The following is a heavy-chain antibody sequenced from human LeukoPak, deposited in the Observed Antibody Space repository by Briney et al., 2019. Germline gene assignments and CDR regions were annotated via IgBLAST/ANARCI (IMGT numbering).Heavy chain of an antibody. J-gene: IGHJ4*02. V-gene: IGHV6-1*01. Sequence: SQTFSLTCAISGDSVSSNSAAWNWIRQSPSRGLEWLGRTYYRSKWYNDYAVSVKSRITINPDTSKNQFSLQLNSVTPEDTAVYYCARLDRYCTNGVCYPDYWGQGTLVTVSS. CDR1: GDSVSSNSAA. CDR3: ARLDRYCTNGVCYPDY. CDR2: TYYRSKWYN. D-gene: IGHD2-8*01.